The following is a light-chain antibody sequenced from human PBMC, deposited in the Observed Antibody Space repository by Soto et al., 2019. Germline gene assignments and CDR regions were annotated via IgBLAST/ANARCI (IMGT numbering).Light chain of an antibody. V-gene: IGKV3-15*01. CDR3: QQYNNWLWT. J-gene: IGKJ1*01. Sequence: EIVMTQSPSTLSVSPGERATLSCRASQNISSNLAWYQQKPGQAPRVLIDGAFTSATGIPARFSGSGSGTEFTLTISSLQSEDFAVYYCQQYNNWLWTFGQGTKVEIK. CDR2: GAF. CDR1: QNISSN.